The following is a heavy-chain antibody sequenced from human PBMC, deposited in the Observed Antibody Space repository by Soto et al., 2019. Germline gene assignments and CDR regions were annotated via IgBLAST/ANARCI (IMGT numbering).Heavy chain of an antibody. CDR2: ISGSGGST. CDR3: AKKTGYSSSHPIGY. J-gene: IGHJ4*02. V-gene: IGHV3-23*01. Sequence: LRLSCAASGFTFSSYAMSWVRQAPGKGLEWVSAISGSGGSTYYADSVKGRFTISRDNSKNTLYLQMNSLRAEDTAVYYCAKKTGYSSSHPIGYWGQGTLVTVSS. D-gene: IGHD6-6*01. CDR1: GFTFSSYA.